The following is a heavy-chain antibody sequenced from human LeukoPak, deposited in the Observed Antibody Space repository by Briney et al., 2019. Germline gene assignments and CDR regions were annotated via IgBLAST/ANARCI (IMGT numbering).Heavy chain of an antibody. CDR2: ILYDGSNK. CDR3: ARDMRLYGSSGHFDS. D-gene: IGHD6-13*01. J-gene: IGHJ4*02. CDR1: GFTFSSHA. V-gene: IGHV3-30*01. Sequence: GGSLRLSCAASGFTFSSHALHWVRQAPGKGLEWVAVILYDGSNKFYVDSVKGRFSISRDNSKNTLYLQMNSLRVEDTAVYYCARDMRLYGSSGHFDSWGQGTLVTVSS.